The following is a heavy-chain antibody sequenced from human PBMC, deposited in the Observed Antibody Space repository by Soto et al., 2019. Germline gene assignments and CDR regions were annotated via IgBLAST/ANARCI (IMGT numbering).Heavy chain of an antibody. CDR1: GFTFSSYS. Sequence: GGSLRLSCAASGFTFSSYSMNWVRQVPGKGLEWVSSISSSGVHIYYGDSVKGRFTISRDNTKNSLYLQMNNLRAEDTAVYYCPAESTLNWFDPWGQGTPVTVSS. CDR3: PAESTLNWFDP. V-gene: IGHV3-21*01. CDR2: ISSSGVHI. J-gene: IGHJ5*02. D-gene: IGHD2-2*01.